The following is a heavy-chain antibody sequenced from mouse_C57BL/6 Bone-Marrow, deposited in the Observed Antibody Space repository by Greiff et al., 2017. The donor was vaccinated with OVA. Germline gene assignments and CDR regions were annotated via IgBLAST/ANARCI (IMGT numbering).Heavy chain of an antibody. V-gene: IGHV3-6*01. CDR1: GYSITSGYY. CDR3: ARWGDGYYGVFAY. Sequence: EVKLQESGPGLVKPSQSLSLTCSVTGYSITSGYYWNWIRQFPGNKLEWMGYISYDGSNNYNPSLKNRISITRDTSKNQFFLKLNSVTTEDTATYYCARWGDGYYGVFAYWGQGTLVTVSA. CDR2: ISYDGSN. J-gene: IGHJ3*01. D-gene: IGHD2-3*01.